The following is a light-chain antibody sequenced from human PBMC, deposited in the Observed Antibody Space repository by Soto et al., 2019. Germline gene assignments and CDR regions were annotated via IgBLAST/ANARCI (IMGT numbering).Light chain of an antibody. CDR1: QSVSSSY. Sequence: EIVLTQSPGTLSLSPGERATLSCRASQSVSSSYLAWYQQKPGQAPMLLIYSASSRATGIPDRFSGSGSGTDFTLTISRLEPEDFAMYYCQQFGSSQWTFGQGTKVDIK. V-gene: IGKV3-20*01. J-gene: IGKJ1*01. CDR2: SAS. CDR3: QQFGSSQWT.